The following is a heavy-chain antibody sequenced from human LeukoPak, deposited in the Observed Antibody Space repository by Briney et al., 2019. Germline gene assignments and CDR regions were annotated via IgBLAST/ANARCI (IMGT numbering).Heavy chain of an antibody. D-gene: IGHD2-21*02. CDR3: ARDYFYCGGDCFVDY. Sequence: GSLRLSCAASGFTFSDYGVNWVRQAPGKGQEWVSSISGSGRSIFYADSVRGRFTISRDNAKNSLYLQMNSLRAEDTAVYYCARDYFYCGGDCFVDYWGQGTLVTVSS. V-gene: IGHV3-21*01. J-gene: IGHJ4*02. CDR1: GFTFSDYG. CDR2: ISGSGRSI.